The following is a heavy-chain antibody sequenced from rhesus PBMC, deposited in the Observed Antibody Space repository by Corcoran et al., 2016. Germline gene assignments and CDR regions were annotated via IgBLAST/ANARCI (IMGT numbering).Heavy chain of an antibody. Sequence: QVQLQESGPGLVKPSETLSLTCAVSGYSISSGYGWSWIRQPPGKGLGWIGYIGGSSGSTNYNPSLKSRVTISKDTSKNQFSLKLSSVTAADTAVYYCAKTYYSGSYYYDYWGQGVLVTVSS. CDR1: GYSISSGYG. CDR3: AKTYYSGSYYYDY. D-gene: IGHD3-16*01. J-gene: IGHJ4*01. V-gene: IGHV4-127*01. CDR2: IGGSSGST.